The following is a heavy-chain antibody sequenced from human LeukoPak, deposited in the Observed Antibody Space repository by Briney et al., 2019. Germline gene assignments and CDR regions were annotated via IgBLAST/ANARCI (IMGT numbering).Heavy chain of an antibody. D-gene: IGHD6-6*01. CDR2: IYYSGST. CDR3: ARHRVSSSWSFFDY. J-gene: IGHJ4*02. V-gene: IGHV4-31*03. Sequence: SGPGPVKPSQTLSLTCTVSGGSISSGGYYWSWIRQHPGKGLEWIGYIYYSGSTYYNPSLKSRITISVDTSKNQFSLKLSSVTAADTAVYYCARHRVSSSWSFFDYWGQGTLVTASS. CDR1: GGSISSGGYY.